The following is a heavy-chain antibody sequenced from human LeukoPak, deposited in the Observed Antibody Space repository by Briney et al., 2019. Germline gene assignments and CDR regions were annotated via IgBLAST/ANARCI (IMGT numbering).Heavy chain of an antibody. J-gene: IGHJ3*02. V-gene: IGHV3-23*01. CDR3: ARNRERAFDI. Sequence: QAGGSLRLSCAASGFTFSNYAVSWVRQAPGKGLEWVSTLSNSGGITYYADSVKGRFTISRDNSKNTLYIQMNSLRAEDTAVYYCARNRERAFDIWGQGTMVTVSS. D-gene: IGHD1-1*01. CDR2: LSNSGGIT. CDR1: GFTFSNYA.